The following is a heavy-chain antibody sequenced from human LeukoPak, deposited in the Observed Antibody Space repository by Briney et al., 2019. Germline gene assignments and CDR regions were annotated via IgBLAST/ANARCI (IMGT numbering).Heavy chain of an antibody. CDR2: MNPNSGNT. Sequence: ASVKVSCKASGYTFTSYDINWVRQATGQGLEWMGWMNPNSGNTGYAQKFQGRVTITRNTSISTAYMELSSLRSEDTAVYYCASPRLGSGYCFDYWGQGTLVTVSS. D-gene: IGHD3-22*01. CDR3: ASPRLGSGYCFDY. V-gene: IGHV1-8*03. CDR1: GYTFTSYD. J-gene: IGHJ4*02.